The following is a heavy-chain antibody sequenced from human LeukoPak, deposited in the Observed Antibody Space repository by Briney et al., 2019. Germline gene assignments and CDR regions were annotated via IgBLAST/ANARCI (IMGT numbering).Heavy chain of an antibody. CDR3: ARIYSAYSYGPFGY. CDR2: IYYSGST. J-gene: IGHJ4*02. CDR1: GGSINTYY. V-gene: IGHV4-59*01. Sequence: PSETLSLTCTVSGGSINTYYWSWIRQPPGKGLERIGYIYYSGSTYYNPSLQSRVTISVDTSKNQFSLKLTSVTAADTAVYYCARIYSAYSYGPFGYWGQGTLVTVSS. D-gene: IGHD5-18*01.